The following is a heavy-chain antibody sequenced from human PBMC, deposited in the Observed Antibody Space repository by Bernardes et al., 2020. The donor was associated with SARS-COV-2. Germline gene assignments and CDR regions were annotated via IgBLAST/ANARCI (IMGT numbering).Heavy chain of an antibody. J-gene: IGHJ4*02. Sequence: GGSLRLSCAGSGFTFRIYAMHWVRQAPGKGLEYVSGISSNADSTFYAASVKGRFTISRDNSKNFLSLQMNSLRPEDTAVYYCLKDPIVANNVGDQYWGQGTLVTVSS. V-gene: IGHV3-64D*08. D-gene: IGHD5-12*01. CDR3: LKDPIVANNVGDQY. CDR1: GFTFRIYA. CDR2: ISSNADST.